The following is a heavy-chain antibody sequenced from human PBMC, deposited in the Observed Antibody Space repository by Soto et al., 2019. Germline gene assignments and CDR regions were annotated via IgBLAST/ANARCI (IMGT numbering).Heavy chain of an antibody. CDR2: INHSGST. J-gene: IGHJ5*02. D-gene: IGHD3-22*01. Sequence: QRKGLEWIGEINHSGSTNYNPSLKSRVTISVDTSKNQFSLKLSSVTAADTAVYYCARKMPTMVVVVIQTGFDPWGQGTLVTVS. V-gene: IGHV4-34*01. CDR3: ARKMPTMVVVVIQTGFDP.